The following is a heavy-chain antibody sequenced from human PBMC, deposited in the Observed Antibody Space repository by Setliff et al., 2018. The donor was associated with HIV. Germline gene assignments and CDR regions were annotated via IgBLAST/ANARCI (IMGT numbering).Heavy chain of an antibody. V-gene: IGHV1-18*01. CDR3: ARYDSSGYYPSNYYYGMDV. CDR1: GYTFTNYG. CDR2: ISAYNGNT. D-gene: IGHD3-22*01. Sequence: VASVKVSCKASGYTFTNYGISWVRQAPGQGLEWMGWISAYNGNTNYAQKLQGRVTMTTDTSTSTVYMELRSLRSDDTAVYYCARYDSSGYYPSNYYYGMDVWGQGTTVTVSS. J-gene: IGHJ6*02.